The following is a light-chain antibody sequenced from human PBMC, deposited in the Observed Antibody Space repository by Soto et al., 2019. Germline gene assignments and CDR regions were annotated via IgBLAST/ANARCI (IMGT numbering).Light chain of an antibody. CDR3: QQYKGYWT. Sequence: DIQMNQSPSTLSASGGDRVTITCRASQSISDSLAWYQQKPGKAPKLLIYEASSLKSGVPSRFSGSRSGTEYTLTISSLQPDDFATYYCQQYKGYWTFGQVTKVEIK. J-gene: IGKJ1*01. CDR2: EAS. CDR1: QSISDS. V-gene: IGKV1-5*03.